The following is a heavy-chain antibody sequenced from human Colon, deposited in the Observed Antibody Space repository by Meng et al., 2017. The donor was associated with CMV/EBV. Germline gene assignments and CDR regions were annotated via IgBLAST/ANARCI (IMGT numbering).Heavy chain of an antibody. J-gene: IGHJ4*02. D-gene: IGHD2-15*01. CDR3: ATTAGVARPFDY. Sequence: GGPLRLSCAASGFTFSSYGMHWVRQAPGKGLEWVAFIRYDESNEKYSDSVKGRFTISRDNSRNTLYLQMNSLRTEDTALYYCATTAGVARPFDYWGQGTLVTVSS. V-gene: IGHV3-30*02. CDR1: GFTFSSYG. CDR2: IRYDESNE.